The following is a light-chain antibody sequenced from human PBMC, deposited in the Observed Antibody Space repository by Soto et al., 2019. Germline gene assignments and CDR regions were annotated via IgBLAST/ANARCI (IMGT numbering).Light chain of an antibody. CDR1: SSDIGAYNY. V-gene: IGLV2-14*01. Sequence: QSALTQPASVSGSPGQSITISCTGTSSDIGAYNYVSWYQQYPGKAPKLMIYGVTNRPSGVSNRFSGSKTGNTASLTISGLQAEDEADYYCFSHRSGDSHVFGTGTKVPS. CDR2: GVT. CDR3: FSHRSGDSHV. J-gene: IGLJ1*01.